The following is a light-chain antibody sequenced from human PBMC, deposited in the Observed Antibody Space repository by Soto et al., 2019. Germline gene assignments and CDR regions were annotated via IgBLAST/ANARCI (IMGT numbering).Light chain of an antibody. J-gene: IGKJ1*01. CDR3: LQDYDYPRT. V-gene: IGKV1-6*01. CDR1: QGIRDD. Sequence: AIQMTQSPSSLSASVGDRVTITCRASQGIRDDVGWYQQRPGEAPRLLIYGTSNLQSGVPSRFSGSGSGTDFTLTISSLQPGDFATYYCLQDYDYPRTFGQGTKVEIK. CDR2: GTS.